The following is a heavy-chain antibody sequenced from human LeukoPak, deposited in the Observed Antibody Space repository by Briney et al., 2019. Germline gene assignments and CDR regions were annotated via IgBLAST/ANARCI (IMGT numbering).Heavy chain of an antibody. Sequence: QPGGSLRLSCAASGFNLTNYAMHWVRQAPGKGLEWVTLISYSGDNKYYADSVKGRFTFSRDKSKNTLYLQMNSLRPEDSAVYYCASDPRDGGQNVWGKGTTVTVSS. D-gene: IGHD5-24*01. CDR3: ASDPRDGGQNV. V-gene: IGHV3-30*04. J-gene: IGHJ6*04. CDR1: GFNLTNYA. CDR2: ISYSGDNK.